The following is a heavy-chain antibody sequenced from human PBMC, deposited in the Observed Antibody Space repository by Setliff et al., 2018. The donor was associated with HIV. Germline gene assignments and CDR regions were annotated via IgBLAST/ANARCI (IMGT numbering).Heavy chain of an antibody. Sequence: SETLSLTCAVSGYSISSGYYWGWIRQPPGKGLEWIGSIYHSGSTYYNPSLKSRVTISVDTSKNQFSLKLSSVTAADTAVYYCARVFVDTAVLRVLEYYFDSWGRGTLVTSPQ. CDR3: ARVFVDTAVLRVLEYYFDS. CDR1: GYSISSGYY. J-gene: IGHJ4*02. D-gene: IGHD5-18*01. V-gene: IGHV4-38-2*01. CDR2: IYHSGST.